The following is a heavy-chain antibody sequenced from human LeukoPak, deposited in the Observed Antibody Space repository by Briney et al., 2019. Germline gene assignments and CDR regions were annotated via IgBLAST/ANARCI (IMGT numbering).Heavy chain of an antibody. D-gene: IGHD3-10*01. J-gene: IGHJ5*02. V-gene: IGHV4-59*01. Sequence: KPSETLSLTCTVSGGSISPYYWSWIRQPPGKGREGIGNVYYSGSTNYNPSLKSRVTISVDTSKSQFSLKLTSVTAADTAVYYCARGGGSGRGNWFDPWGQGSLVIVSS. CDR2: VYYSGST. CDR1: GGSISPYY. CDR3: ARGGGSGRGNWFDP.